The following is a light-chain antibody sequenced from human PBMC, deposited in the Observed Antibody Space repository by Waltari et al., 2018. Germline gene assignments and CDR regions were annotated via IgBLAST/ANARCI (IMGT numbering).Light chain of an antibody. CDR3: SSYAGINTYVV. Sequence: QSALTQPPSASGSPGQSVTISCTGTSSDVGTYNYVSWYQQHPGKAPKLMIFEVTERPSGGPDRFSGSKSGNTASLTGSGLQAEDEADYYCSSYAGINTYVVFGGGTKLTVL. J-gene: IGLJ2*01. CDR1: SSDVGTYNY. CDR2: EVT. V-gene: IGLV2-8*01.